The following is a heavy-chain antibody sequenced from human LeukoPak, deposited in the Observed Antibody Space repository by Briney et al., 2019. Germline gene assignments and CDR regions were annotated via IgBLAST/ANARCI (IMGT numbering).Heavy chain of an antibody. CDR3: AEDRRITMVRRIPAV. D-gene: IGHD3-10*01. V-gene: IGHV3-30*18. Sequence: GRSLRLSCAASVVSSSRDGMHRVRQAPGKGLEWVAVISYDGSNKYYADSVKGRFTISRDNSKNTLYLQMNSLRAEDTAVYYCAEDRRITMVRRIPAVWGQGTLVTVSS. CDR2: ISYDGSNK. J-gene: IGHJ4*02. CDR1: VVSSSRDG.